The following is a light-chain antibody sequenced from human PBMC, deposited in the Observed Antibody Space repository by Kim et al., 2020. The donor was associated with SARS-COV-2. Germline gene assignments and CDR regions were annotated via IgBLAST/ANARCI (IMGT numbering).Light chain of an antibody. CDR2: SEN. J-gene: IGLJ3*02. Sequence: SYELTQPPSVSAAPGKTAKMTCGGNTIGTKSVQWYQQKPGQVPVLVIYSENDRPSGIPERFSGSNSGNTATLTITRVEVGDEADYYCQVWDGRTDHWVFGGGTQLTVL. CDR1: TIGTKS. V-gene: IGLV3-21*04. CDR3: QVWDGRTDHWV.